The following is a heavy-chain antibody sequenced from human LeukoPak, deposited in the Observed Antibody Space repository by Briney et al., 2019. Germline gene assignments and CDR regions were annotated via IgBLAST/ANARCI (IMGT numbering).Heavy chain of an antibody. Sequence: GGSLRLSCEASGFSFDDYAMHWVRQAPGKGLQWVSGLTWNSGRIAYADSVKGRFIISRDNARNSLHLDMNSLRLEDTALYYCAKDKGGPYSYAQGLDYSIDVWGRGTTVTVSS. CDR2: LTWNSGRI. CDR3: AKDKGGPYSYAQGLDYSIDV. CDR1: GFSFDDYA. J-gene: IGHJ6*03. D-gene: IGHD5-18*01. V-gene: IGHV3-9*01.